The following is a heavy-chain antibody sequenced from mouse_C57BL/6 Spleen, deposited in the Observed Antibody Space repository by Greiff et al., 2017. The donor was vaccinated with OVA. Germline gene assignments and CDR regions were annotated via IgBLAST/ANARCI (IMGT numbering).Heavy chain of an antibody. D-gene: IGHD1-1*01. J-gene: IGHJ4*01. CDR2: LYPRDGST. V-gene: IGHV1-85*01. CDR3: ARSSTVVAHYAMDY. CDR1: GYTFTSYD. Sequence: LVESGPELVQPGASVKLSCKASGYTFTSYDINWVKQRPGQGLEWIGWLYPRDGSTKYTEKFKGKATLTVDTSSSTAYMELHSLTSEDSAVYFCARSSTVVAHYAMDYWGQGTSVTVSS.